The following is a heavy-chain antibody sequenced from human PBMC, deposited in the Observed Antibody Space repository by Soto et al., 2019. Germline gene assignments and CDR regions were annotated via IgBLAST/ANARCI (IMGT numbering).Heavy chain of an antibody. V-gene: IGHV1-3*01. CDR1: GINYNTYA. CDR2: INAGNGET. Sequence: QVQLVQSGAEMKKPGASVKLSCKTSGINYNTYAIHWVRQAPGQGLEWMGWINAGNGETRYSQNFQGRVTLTRDTSASTVYMDLDSLKSEDTGVYYCARAISAYVTWGQGTLVTVSS. D-gene: IGHD5-12*01. J-gene: IGHJ4*02. CDR3: ARAISAYVT.